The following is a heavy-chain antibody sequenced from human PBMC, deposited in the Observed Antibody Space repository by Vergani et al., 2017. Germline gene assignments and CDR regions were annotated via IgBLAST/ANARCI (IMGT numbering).Heavy chain of an antibody. V-gene: IGHV4-39*01. Sequence: QLQLQESGPGLVKPSATLSLTCSVSGASIRSSNYYWGWIRQPPGKGLDWIASIYYSGSTYYNPSLKSRVTISVDTSKNQFSLTLSSVTAADTAVYFCAVRSTGDFLVKLGWIDPWGQGILGTVSS. CDR1: GASIRSSNYY. D-gene: IGHD7-27*01. CDR2: IYYSGST. CDR3: AVRSTGDFLVKLGWIDP. J-gene: IGHJ5*02.